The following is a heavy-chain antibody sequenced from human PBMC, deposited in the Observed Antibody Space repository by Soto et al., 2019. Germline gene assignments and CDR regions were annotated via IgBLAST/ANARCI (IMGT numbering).Heavy chain of an antibody. D-gene: IGHD6-13*01. J-gene: IGHJ4*02. CDR1: GFTFENYA. CDR3: AKDRRYSSNWYVGY. CDR2: ISCNGGST. Sequence: PGGSLRLSCAASGFTFENYAMSWVRQAPGKGLEWVSTISCNGGSTYYADSVKGRFTISRDNSKNTLYLQMNNLRAEDTAVYYCAKDRRYSSNWYVGYWGQGTLVTVSS. V-gene: IGHV3-23*01.